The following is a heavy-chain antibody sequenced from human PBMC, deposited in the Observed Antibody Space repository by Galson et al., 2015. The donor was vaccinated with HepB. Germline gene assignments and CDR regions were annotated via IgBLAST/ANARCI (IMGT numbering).Heavy chain of an antibody. V-gene: IGHV3-21*01. Sequence: LRLSCAASGFTFSSYNMNWVRQAPGKGLEWVSSISTSSTYIYYADSVKGRFTISRDNAKNSLYLQMNSLRAEDTAVYYCVTYISGKQQFDYWGLGALVTVSS. CDR3: VTYISGKQQFDY. CDR2: ISTSSTYI. CDR1: GFTFSSYN. J-gene: IGHJ4*02. D-gene: IGHD1-20*01.